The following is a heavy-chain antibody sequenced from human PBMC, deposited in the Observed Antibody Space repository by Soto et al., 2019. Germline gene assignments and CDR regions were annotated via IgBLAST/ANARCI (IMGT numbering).Heavy chain of an antibody. D-gene: IGHD1-1*01. Sequence: GGSLRLSCAASGFTFSTYWMHWVRQAPGKGLVWVSRIHSDGISTIYADYVTGRFTISRDNAKSTVFLQMNSLRVEDTAVYYCATGPTPAFAIWGRGTIVTVS. CDR1: GFTFSTYW. CDR3: ATGPTPAFAI. CDR2: IHSDGIST. V-gene: IGHV3-74*01. J-gene: IGHJ3*02.